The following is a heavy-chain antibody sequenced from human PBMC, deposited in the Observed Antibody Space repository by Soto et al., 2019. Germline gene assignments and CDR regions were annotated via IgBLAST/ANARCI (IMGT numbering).Heavy chain of an antibody. Sequence: QVQLQESGPGLVKPSQTLSLTCTVSGDSISSTEYYWNWVRQHPGKGLEWIGYIYRSGDTYYSPSVKSRVTMSVDTSNNQFSLKMTSVTAADTAVYYCATSFGGAYYGMDVWGHGTTVTGSS. CDR1: GDSISSTEYY. CDR3: ATSFGGAYYGMDV. D-gene: IGHD3-16*01. CDR2: IYRSGDT. J-gene: IGHJ6*02. V-gene: IGHV4-31*03.